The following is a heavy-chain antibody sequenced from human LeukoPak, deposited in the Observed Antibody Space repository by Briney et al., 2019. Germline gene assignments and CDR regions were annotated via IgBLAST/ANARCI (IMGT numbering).Heavy chain of an antibody. V-gene: IGHV4-34*01. D-gene: IGHD4-17*01. Sequence: SETLSLTCAVYGGSFSGYYWSWIRQPPGKGLEWIGEINYSGSTNYNPSLKSRVTISVDTSKNQFSLKLSPVTAADTAVYYCARHSDNGDYKKTFDIWGQGTMVTVSS. CDR1: GGSFSGYY. J-gene: IGHJ3*02. CDR3: ARHSDNGDYKKTFDI. CDR2: INYSGST.